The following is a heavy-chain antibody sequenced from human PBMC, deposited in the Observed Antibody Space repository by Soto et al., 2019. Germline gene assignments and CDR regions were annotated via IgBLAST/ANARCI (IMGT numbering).Heavy chain of an antibody. CDR3: AREYSSTRLGVDAFDI. CDR2: ISGSGGTT. CDR1: GFTFSSYA. Sequence: EVQLLESGGGLAHPGGSLRLSCAVSGFTFSSYAMSWVRQAPGKGLEWVAAISGSGGTTYYADSVRGRFTISRDNSKNSLYLQMNSLRDEDTAVYSCAREYSSTRLGVDAFDIWGHGTMVTVSS. V-gene: IGHV3-23*01. J-gene: IGHJ3*02. D-gene: IGHD6-13*01.